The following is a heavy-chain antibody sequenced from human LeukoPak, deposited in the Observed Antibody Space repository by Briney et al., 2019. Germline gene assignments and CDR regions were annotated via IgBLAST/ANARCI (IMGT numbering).Heavy chain of an antibody. Sequence: PSETLSLTCTVSGGSISSSSYYWGWIRQPPGKGLEWIGSIYYSGSTYYNPSLKSRVTISVDTSKNQFSLKLSSVTAADTAVYYCARRAVVTAKDYYMDVWGKGTTVTISS. J-gene: IGHJ6*03. CDR1: GGSISSSSYY. V-gene: IGHV4-39*01. D-gene: IGHD2-21*02. CDR2: IYYSGST. CDR3: ARRAVVTAKDYYMDV.